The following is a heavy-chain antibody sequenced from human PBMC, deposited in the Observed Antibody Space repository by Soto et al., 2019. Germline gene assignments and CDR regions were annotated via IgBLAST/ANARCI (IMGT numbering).Heavy chain of an antibody. CDR3: AKDPEDSSNSSAGRLGMDV. V-gene: IGHV3-30*18. CDR1: GFTFSDYG. Sequence: QVQLVESGGGVVQPGRSLRLSCAASGFTFSDYGMHWVRQAPGKGLEWVALISYHGSNEHYADSVKGRFTISRDNSKNTLYLQMNSLRAEDTAVYYCAKDPEDSSNSSAGRLGMDVWGQGTTGTVSS. D-gene: IGHD6-6*01. CDR2: ISYHGSNE. J-gene: IGHJ6*02.